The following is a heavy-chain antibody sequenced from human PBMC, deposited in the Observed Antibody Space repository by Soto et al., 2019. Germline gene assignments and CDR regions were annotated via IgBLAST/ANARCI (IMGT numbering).Heavy chain of an antibody. CDR3: FRYTSRWYLDY. Sequence: PSQTLSLTCAISGDSVSSNSAAWKWIRQSPSRGLEWLGRTYYRSKWYSDYAISVRSRITINPATSKNQFSLQLYSVTPEDTAVYYCFRYTSRWYLDYWGQGTPVPVSS. CDR1: GDSVSSNSAA. V-gene: IGHV6-1*01. J-gene: IGHJ4*02. CDR2: TYYRSKWYS. D-gene: IGHD6-19*01.